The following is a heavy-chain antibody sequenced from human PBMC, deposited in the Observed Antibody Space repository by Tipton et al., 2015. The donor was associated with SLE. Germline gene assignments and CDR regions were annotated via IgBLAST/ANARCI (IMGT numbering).Heavy chain of an antibody. Sequence: RSLRLSCTASGFTFGDYAMSWVRQAPGKGLEWVGFIRSKAYGGTTEYAASVKGRFTISRDDSKSIAYLQMNSLKTEDTAVYYCTRGELWLRGDYYYYMDVWGKGTTVTVSS. D-gene: IGHD5-18*01. CDR3: TRGELWLRGDYYYYMDV. CDR2: IRSKAYGGTT. J-gene: IGHJ6*03. CDR1: GFTFGDYA. V-gene: IGHV3-49*04.